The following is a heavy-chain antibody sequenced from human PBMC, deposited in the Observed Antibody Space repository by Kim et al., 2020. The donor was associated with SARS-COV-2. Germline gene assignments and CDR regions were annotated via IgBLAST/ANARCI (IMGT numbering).Heavy chain of an antibody. CDR3: ARLASSSGGHFWFDP. J-gene: IGHJ5*02. CDR1: GGSISSGTW. D-gene: IGHD3-22*01. Sequence: SETLSLTCGVSGGSISSGTWWSWVRQPPGKGLEWIGEISHSGNTNYNPSLRSRVTISVDKSKNQFSLSLNSVTAADTAVYYCARLASSSGGHFWFDPWG. V-gene: IGHV4-4*02. CDR2: ISHSGNT.